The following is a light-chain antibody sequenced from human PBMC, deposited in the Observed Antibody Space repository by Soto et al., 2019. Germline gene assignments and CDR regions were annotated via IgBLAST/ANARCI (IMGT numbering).Light chain of an antibody. CDR2: DAS. J-gene: IGKJ1*01. CDR3: QQYNSYSPWT. CDR1: QSISSW. Sequence: DIQMTQSPSTLSASVGDRVTITCRASQSISSWLAWYQQKRGKAPKLLIYDASSLESGVPSRFSGSGSETEFTLTISSLQPDDFATYYCQQYNSYSPWTFGQGTKVEIK. V-gene: IGKV1-5*01.